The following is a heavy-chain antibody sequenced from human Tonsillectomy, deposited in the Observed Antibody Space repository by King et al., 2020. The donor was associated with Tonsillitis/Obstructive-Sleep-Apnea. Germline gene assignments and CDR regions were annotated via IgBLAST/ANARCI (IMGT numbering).Heavy chain of an antibody. D-gene: IGHD5-24*01. J-gene: IGHJ4*02. V-gene: IGHV1-46*01. Sequence: QLVQSGAEVKQPGASVKVSCKASGYTFTSYYMHWVRQPPGQGLEWMGIINPSGHSTSYAQKFQGRVTMTRDTSTSTVYMELSSLRSEDTAVYYWARDGGMATFSIDYWGQGTLVTVSS. CDR3: ARDGGMATFSIDY. CDR1: GYTFTSYY. CDR2: INPSGHST.